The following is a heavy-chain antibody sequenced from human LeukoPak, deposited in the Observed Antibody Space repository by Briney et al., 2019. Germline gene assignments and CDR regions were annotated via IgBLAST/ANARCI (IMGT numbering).Heavy chain of an antibody. V-gene: IGHV1-3*01. CDR1: GYTFTSYA. Sequence: ASVEVSCTASGYTFTSYAMHWVGQAPGHRVGWMGWINAVNGNTKYPQKFQGRVTITRHTSASTAYMKLSSMRSEDTAVYYCARGYCRSTSCYAIDNWGQGTPGTVSS. J-gene: IGHJ4*02. D-gene: IGHD2-2*01. CDR2: INAVNGNT. CDR3: ARGYCRSTSCYAIDN.